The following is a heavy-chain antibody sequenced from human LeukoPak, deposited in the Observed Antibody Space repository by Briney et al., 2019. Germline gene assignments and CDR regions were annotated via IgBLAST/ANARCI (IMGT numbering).Heavy chain of an antibody. V-gene: IGHV4-39*01. CDR2: IYYSGST. J-gene: IGHJ4*02. CDR3: ASIYCSGGSCWYYFDY. D-gene: IGHD2-15*01. Sequence: PSETLSLTCTVSGGSISSSSYYWGWIRQPPGKGLEWIVSIYYSGSTYYNPSLKSRVTISVDTSKNQFSLKLSSVTAADTAVYYCASIYCSGGSCWYYFDYWGQGTLVTVSS. CDR1: GGSISSSSYY.